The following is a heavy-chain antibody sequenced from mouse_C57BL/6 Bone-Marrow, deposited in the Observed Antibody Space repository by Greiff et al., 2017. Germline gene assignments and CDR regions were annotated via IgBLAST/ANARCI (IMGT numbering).Heavy chain of an antibody. V-gene: IGHV5-4*03. Sequence: DVKLVESGGGLVKPGGSLKLSCAASGFTFSSYAMSWVRQTPEKRLEWVATISDGGSYTYYPDNVKGRFTISRDNAKNTLYLQMSRLKSEDTALYDCARATVVPCDYWGQGTALTVSS. CDR2: ISDGGSYT. CDR1: GFTFSSYA. J-gene: IGHJ2*01. CDR3: ARATVVPCDY. D-gene: IGHD1-1*01.